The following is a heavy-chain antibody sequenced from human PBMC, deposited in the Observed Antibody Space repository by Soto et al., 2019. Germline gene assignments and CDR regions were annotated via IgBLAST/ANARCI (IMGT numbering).Heavy chain of an antibody. Sequence: GGSLRLSCAASGFTFSSYSMNWVRQAPGKGLEWVSSISSSSSYIYYADSVKGRFTISRDNAKNSLYLQMNSLRAEDTAVYYSARTPVVVVPAAIGSYYYMDVWGKGTTVTVSS. CDR1: GFTFSSYS. CDR3: ARTPVVVVPAAIGSYYYMDV. V-gene: IGHV3-21*01. J-gene: IGHJ6*03. D-gene: IGHD2-2*01. CDR2: ISSSSSYI.